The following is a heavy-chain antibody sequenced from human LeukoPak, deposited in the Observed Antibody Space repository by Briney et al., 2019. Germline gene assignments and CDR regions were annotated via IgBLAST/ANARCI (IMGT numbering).Heavy chain of an antibody. CDR2: INHSGST. CDR3: ARVGSRYYDFWSGYRHAFDI. V-gene: IGHV4-34*01. D-gene: IGHD3-3*01. CDR1: GGSFSGYY. Sequence: SETLSLTCAVYGGSFSGYYWSWIRQPPGKGLGWIGEINHSGSTNYNPSLKSRVTISVDTSKNQFSLKLSSVTAADTAVYYCARVGSRYYDFWSGYRHAFDIWGQGTMVTV. J-gene: IGHJ3*02.